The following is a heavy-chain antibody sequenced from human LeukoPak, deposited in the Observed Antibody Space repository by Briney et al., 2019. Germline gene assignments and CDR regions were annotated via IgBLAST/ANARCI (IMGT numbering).Heavy chain of an antibody. V-gene: IGHV3-30*02. CDR3: AKDRSGSGSYYPDY. Sequence: GGSLRLSCAASGFTFSSYGMHWVRQAPGKGLEWVAFIRYDGSNKYYADSVKGRFTVSRDNPKNTLYLQMNSLRAEDTAVYYCAKDRSGSGSYYPDYWGQGTLVTVSS. CDR1: GFTFSSYG. D-gene: IGHD3-10*01. CDR2: IRYDGSNK. J-gene: IGHJ4*02.